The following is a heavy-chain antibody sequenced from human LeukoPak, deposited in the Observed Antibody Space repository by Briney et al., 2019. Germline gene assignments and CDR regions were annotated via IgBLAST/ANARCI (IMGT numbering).Heavy chain of an antibody. V-gene: IGHV4-39*01. CDR2: IYYTGST. J-gene: IGHJ4*02. D-gene: IGHD2-15*01. CDR1: GGSIISNSYY. CDR3: ARGYCSGGSCSEFDY. Sequence: SETLSLTCTVSGGSIISNSYYWGWIRQPPGKGLEWIGSIYYTGSTYYNPSLKSRVTISVDTSKNQFSLKLRSVTAADTAVYYCARGYCSGGSCSEFDYWGQGTLVTVSS.